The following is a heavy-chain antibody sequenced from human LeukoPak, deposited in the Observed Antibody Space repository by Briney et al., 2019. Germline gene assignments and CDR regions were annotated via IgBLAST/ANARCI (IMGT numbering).Heavy chain of an antibody. V-gene: IGHV3-7*01. D-gene: IGHD6-19*01. CDR2: IKQDGSEK. CDR3: ARESSGWYSTEYYFDY. Sequence: GGSLRLSCAASGFTFSSYWMSWVRQAPGKGLEWVANIKQDGSEKYYVDSVKGRFTISRDNAKNSLYLQMNSLRAEDTAVYYCARESSGWYSTEYYFDYWGQGTLVTVSS. CDR1: GFTFSSYW. J-gene: IGHJ4*02.